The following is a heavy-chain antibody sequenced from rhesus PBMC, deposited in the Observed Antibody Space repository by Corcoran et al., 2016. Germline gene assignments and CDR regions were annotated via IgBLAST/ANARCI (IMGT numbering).Heavy chain of an antibody. CDR2: IYVSSGST. J-gene: IGHJ4*01. CDR1: GYSISSGYA. V-gene: IGHV4-127*01. Sequence: QVQLQESGPGVVKPSENLSLTCAVSGYSISSGYAWSWIRTPPGKGLEWFVYIYVSSGSTTYNPSLKNRVTISQDTAKSQFSLKLSSVTAADTSVYYCARERGDYYAYYFDYWGQGVLVTVSS. D-gene: IGHD3-34*01. CDR3: ARERGDYYAYYFDY.